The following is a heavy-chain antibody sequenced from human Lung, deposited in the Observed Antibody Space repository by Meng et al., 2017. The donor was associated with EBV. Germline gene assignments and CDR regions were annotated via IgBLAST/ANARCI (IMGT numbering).Heavy chain of an antibody. CDR2: VTSKASNYAT. CDR3: TNLDY. CDR1: GYRFTTSA. V-gene: IGHV3-73*02. J-gene: IGHJ4*01. Sequence: EVHLVESGGGLIQPGGSLKLSCAASGYRFTTSAIHWFRQAPGKGLEWVGRVTSKASNYATAYAASVRGRFTVSREDSENTAYLLMNSLKNEDTALYYCTNLDYWGHGTLVTVSS.